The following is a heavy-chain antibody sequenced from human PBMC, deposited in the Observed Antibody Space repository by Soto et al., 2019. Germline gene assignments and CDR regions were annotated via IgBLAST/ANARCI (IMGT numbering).Heavy chain of an antibody. CDR3: ARASIMATILAFDI. Sequence: GVSLKVFCKASGYTFTSYGISWVRQAPGQGLEWMGWISAYNGNTNYAQKLQGRVTMTTDTSTSTAYMELRSLRSDDTAVYYCARASIMATILAFDIWGQGTMVTASS. CDR2: ISAYNGNT. V-gene: IGHV1-18*01. CDR1: GYTFTSYG. D-gene: IGHD5-12*01. J-gene: IGHJ3*02.